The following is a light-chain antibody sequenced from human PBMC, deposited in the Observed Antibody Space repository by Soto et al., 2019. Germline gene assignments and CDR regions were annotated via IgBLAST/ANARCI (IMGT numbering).Light chain of an antibody. J-gene: IGKJ5*01. CDR3: QQYNNWPFS. CDR1: QGVTTN. Sequence: EIVMTQSPDTLSVSPGERATLTCRAGQGVTTNFAWYQQKSGQSPRHLIYDVSIRATGVPARFSATGAETECTRTISGLQSGDAEVDFCQQYNNWPFSFGQGTRLEIK. CDR2: DVS. V-gene: IGKV3-15*01.